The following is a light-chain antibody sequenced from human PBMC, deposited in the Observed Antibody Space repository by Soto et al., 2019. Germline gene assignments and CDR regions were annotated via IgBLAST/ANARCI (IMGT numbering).Light chain of an antibody. V-gene: IGLV2-11*01. J-gene: IGLJ3*02. CDR1: SRDVGGYNY. Sequence: QSALTQPRSVSGSPGQSVTISCTGTSRDVGGYNYVSWYQQHPGKAPKLMIYDVSKRPSGVPDRFSGSKSGNTASLTISGLQAEDEADYYCCSYAGSYHWVFGGGTKVTVL. CDR3: CSYAGSYHWV. CDR2: DVS.